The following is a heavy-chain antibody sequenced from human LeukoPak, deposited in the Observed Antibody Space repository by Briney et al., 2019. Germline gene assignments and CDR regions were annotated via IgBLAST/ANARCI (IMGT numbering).Heavy chain of an antibody. J-gene: IGHJ4*02. V-gene: IGHV3-30-3*01. CDR1: GFTFSSYA. Sequence: HPGGSLRLSCTASGFTFSSYAMHWVRQAPGKGLEWVAVISYDGSNKYYADSVKGRFIISRDNSKNTLYLQMNSLRAEDTAVYYCASSKIYYFDYWGQGTLVTVSS. CDR2: ISYDGSNK. CDR3: ASSKIYYFDY. D-gene: IGHD2/OR15-2a*01.